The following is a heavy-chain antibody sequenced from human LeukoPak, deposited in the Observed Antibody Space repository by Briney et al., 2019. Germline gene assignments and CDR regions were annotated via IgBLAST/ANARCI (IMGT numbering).Heavy chain of an antibody. CDR3: ARYVTALDY. CDR2: IKEDGSKT. D-gene: IGHD2-21*02. V-gene: IGHV3-7*03. CDR1: QLTFSSYW. J-gene: IGHJ4*02. Sequence: PGGSLRLSCAASQLTFSSYWMSWVRQAPGKGLEWVANIKEDGSKTYYVDSVKGRFTISRDNAKNSLCLQMNSLRAEDTALYYCARYVTALDYWGQGTLVTVSS.